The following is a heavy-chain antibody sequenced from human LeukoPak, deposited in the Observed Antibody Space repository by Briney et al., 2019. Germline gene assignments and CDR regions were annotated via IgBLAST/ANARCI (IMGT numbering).Heavy chain of an antibody. J-gene: IGHJ4*02. V-gene: IGHV3-21*04. CDR1: GFTFNTYN. Sequence: PGGSLRLSCAAAGFTFNTYNMNWVRQAPGKGLEWVSSISSSSSSYIYYADSVKGRFTISRDNAKNSLYLQMNSLRAEDTALYYCAKDIIAAAGPYYFDYWGQGTLVTVSS. CDR3: AKDIIAAAGPYYFDY. D-gene: IGHD6-13*01. CDR2: ISSSSSSYI.